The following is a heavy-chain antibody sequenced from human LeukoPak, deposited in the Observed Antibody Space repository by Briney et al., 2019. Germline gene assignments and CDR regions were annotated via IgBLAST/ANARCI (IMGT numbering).Heavy chain of an antibody. Sequence: GGTLRLSCAASGFTFSGYGMSWVRQAPGKGLEWVSHISGNGGNTYYADSVKGRFTISRDNSKNTLYLQMNSLRAEDTAIYYCAKRHGSGSYYNPFDYWGQGTLVTVSS. CDR3: AKRHGSGSYYNPFDY. V-gene: IGHV3-23*01. D-gene: IGHD3-10*01. J-gene: IGHJ4*02. CDR2: ISGNGGNT. CDR1: GFTFSGYG.